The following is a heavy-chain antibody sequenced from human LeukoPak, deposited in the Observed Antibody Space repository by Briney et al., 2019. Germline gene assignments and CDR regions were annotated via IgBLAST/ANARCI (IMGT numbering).Heavy chain of an antibody. CDR2: INWNGGST. Sequence: PGGSLRLSCAASGFTFDDYGMSWVRQAPGKGLEWVPGINWNGGSTGYADSVKGRFTISRDNAKNSLYLQMNSLRAEDTALYYCARPKAAAGPFDAFDIWGQGTMVTVSS. D-gene: IGHD6-13*01. CDR1: GFTFDDYG. V-gene: IGHV3-20*04. CDR3: ARPKAAAGPFDAFDI. J-gene: IGHJ3*02.